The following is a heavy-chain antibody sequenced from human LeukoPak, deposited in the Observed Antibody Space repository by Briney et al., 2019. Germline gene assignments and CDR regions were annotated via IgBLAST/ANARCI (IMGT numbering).Heavy chain of an antibody. CDR3: ARDSGYSSSWRFDC. J-gene: IGHJ4*02. CDR2: ISSSSSYI. D-gene: IGHD6-13*01. CDR1: GFTFSSYS. V-gene: IGHV3-21*03. Sequence: GGSLRLSCAASGFTFSSYSMNWVRQAPGKGLEWVSSISSSSSYIYYADSVKGRFTISRDNAKNSLYLQMNSLRAEDTAFYYCARDSGYSSSWRFDCWGQGTLVTVSS.